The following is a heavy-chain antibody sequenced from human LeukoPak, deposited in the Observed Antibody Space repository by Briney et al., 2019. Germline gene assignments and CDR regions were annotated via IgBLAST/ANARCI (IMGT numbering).Heavy chain of an antibody. CDR3: ARAFQSLGGLSLPDY. D-gene: IGHD3-16*02. CDR2: IHPSTGNP. CDR1: GYSLTNYA. Sequence: ASVKVSCKASGYSLTNYAMNWVRQAPGQGLEWMGWIHPSTGNPTYAQGFTGRFVFSLDTSVSTTYLQISSLKAEDTAVYFCARAFQSLGGLSLPDYWGQGTLFTVSS. J-gene: IGHJ4*02. V-gene: IGHV7-4-1*02.